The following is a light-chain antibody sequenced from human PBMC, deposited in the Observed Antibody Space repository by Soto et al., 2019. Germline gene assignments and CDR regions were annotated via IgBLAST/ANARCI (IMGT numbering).Light chain of an antibody. CDR1: TIDVDSSNY. Sequence: HSALTQPRSVSGSPGQSVTISCTGPTIDVDSSNYVSWYQQHPGKAPKLMIYDVSERPSGVPDRFSGSKSGSTASLTISGLQAEDEADYYCCSYATTFYVFGSGTKVTVL. CDR3: CSYATTFYV. J-gene: IGLJ1*01. CDR2: DVS. V-gene: IGLV2-11*01.